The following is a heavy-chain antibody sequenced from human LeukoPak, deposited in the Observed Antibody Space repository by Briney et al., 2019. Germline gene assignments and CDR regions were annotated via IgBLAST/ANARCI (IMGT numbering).Heavy chain of an antibody. D-gene: IGHD6-13*01. CDR2: IYYSGST. CDR3: ARSLAAADTFDP. J-gene: IGHJ5*02. Sequence: PSQTLSLTCTVSGGSISSGDYYWSWIRQPPGKGLEWIGYIYYSGSTYYNPSLKSRVTISVDTSKNQFSLKLSSVTAADTAVYYCARSLAAADTFDPWGQGTLVTVSS. V-gene: IGHV4-30-4*01. CDR1: GGSISSGDYY.